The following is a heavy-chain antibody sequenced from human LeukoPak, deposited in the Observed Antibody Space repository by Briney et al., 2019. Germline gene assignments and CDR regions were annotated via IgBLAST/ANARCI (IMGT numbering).Heavy chain of an antibody. J-gene: IGHJ4*02. V-gene: IGHV3-23*01. D-gene: IGHD5-18*01. CDR2: ISGGGGST. Sequence: GGSVRLSCAATGFAFSGNAMSWVRQAPGKGLEWVSGISGGGGSTYFADSVKGRLTISRDNSKNTLYLQMNSLRAEDTAVYYCARDKGGTAMGVFDCWGQGTLVTASS. CDR1: GFAFSGNA. CDR3: ARDKGGTAMGVFDC.